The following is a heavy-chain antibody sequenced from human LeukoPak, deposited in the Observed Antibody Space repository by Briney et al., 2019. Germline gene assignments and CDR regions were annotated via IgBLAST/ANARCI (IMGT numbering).Heavy chain of an antibody. Sequence: GGSLRLSCAASGFTFSSFGMHWVRQAPGKGLEWVAVIWFDGSKTYYSESVKGRFTVSRDNSKNTLFLQMNSLRVEDTAVYYCANVALDVWGQGTTVTVSS. J-gene: IGHJ6*02. V-gene: IGHV3-33*03. CDR1: GFTFSSFG. CDR3: ANVALDV. CDR2: IWFDGSKT.